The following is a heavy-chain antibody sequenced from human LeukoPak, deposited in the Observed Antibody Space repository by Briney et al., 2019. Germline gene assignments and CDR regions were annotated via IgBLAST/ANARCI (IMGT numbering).Heavy chain of an antibody. CDR1: GFTVSSNY. CDR3: AREHCSSTSCYGAFDI. Sequence: GGSLRLSCAASGFTVSSNYMSWVRQAPGKGLEWVSVIYSGGSTYYADSVKGRFTISRDNSKNTLYLQMNSLRAEDTAVYYCAREHCSSTSCYGAFDIWSQGTMVTVSS. V-gene: IGHV3-53*01. J-gene: IGHJ3*02. D-gene: IGHD2-2*01. CDR2: IYSGGST.